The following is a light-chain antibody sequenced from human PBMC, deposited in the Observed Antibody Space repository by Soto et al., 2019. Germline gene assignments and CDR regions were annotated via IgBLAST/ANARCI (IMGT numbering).Light chain of an antibody. CDR2: NNN. CDR1: SSNIGSNT. V-gene: IGLV1-44*01. J-gene: IGLJ1*01. CDR3: AAWDDSLNGLYV. Sequence: QSVLTQPPSASGTPGQRVTISCSGSSSNIGSNTVNWYQQLPGTAPQLLIYNNNQWPSGVPDRFSGYKSGTSSSLAISGLQSEDEADYYCAAWDDSLNGLYVFGTGTKLTVL.